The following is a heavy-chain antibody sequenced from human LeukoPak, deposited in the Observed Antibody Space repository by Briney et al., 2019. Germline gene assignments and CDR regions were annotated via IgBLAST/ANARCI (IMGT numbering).Heavy chain of an antibody. J-gene: IGHJ1*01. CDR1: GYIFRDSY. CDR3: ATESPRSSGWYENLGSEYFQH. D-gene: IGHD6-19*01. Sequence: ASVKVSCKASGYIFRDSYMHWARQAPGQGLEWMGGFDPEDGETIYAQKFQGRVTMTEDTSTDTAYMELSSLRSEDTAVYYCATESPRSSGWYENLGSEYFQHWGQGTLVTVSS. V-gene: IGHV1-24*01. CDR2: FDPEDGET.